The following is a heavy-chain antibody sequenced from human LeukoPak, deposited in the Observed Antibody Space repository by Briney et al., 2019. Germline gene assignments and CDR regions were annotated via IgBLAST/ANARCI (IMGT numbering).Heavy chain of an antibody. V-gene: IGHV4-39*07. CDR2: IYYSGST. CDR1: GGSISSSSYY. D-gene: IGHD2-2*01. CDR3: ARDPYRSHTNCYSPI. Sequence: PSETLSLTCTVSGGSISSSSYYWGWIRQPPGKGLEWIGSIYYSGSTYYNPSLKSRVTISVDTSKNQFSLKLNSVTAADTAVYYCARDPYRSHTNCYSPIWGQGTMVTVSS. J-gene: IGHJ3*02.